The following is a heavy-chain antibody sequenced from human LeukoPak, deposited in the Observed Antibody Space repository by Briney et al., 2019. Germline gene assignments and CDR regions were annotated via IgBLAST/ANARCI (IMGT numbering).Heavy chain of an antibody. V-gene: IGHV7-4-1*02. D-gene: IGHD3-10*01. CDR2: INANTGNP. CDR1: GYTFTSYA. J-gene: IGHJ4*02. Sequence: GASVKVSCKASGYTFTSYAMNWVRQAPGQGLEWMGWINANTGNPTYAQGFTGRFVFSLDTSVSTAYLQISSLKAEDTAAYYCAGEYGSGSYSPSDFDYWGQGTLVTVSS. CDR3: AGEYGSGSYSPSDFDY.